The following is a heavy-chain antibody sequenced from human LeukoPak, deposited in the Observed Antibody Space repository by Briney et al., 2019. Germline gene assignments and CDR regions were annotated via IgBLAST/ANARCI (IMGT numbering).Heavy chain of an antibody. J-gene: IGHJ4*02. CDR2: INPNSGAT. CDR1: GYTLSGYY. V-gene: IGHV1-2*02. Sequence: ASVEVSCKASGYTLSGYYIHWVRQAPGQGLEWMGWINPNSGATHYAQNFQGGVTMTRDTSISTFYMEVSRLRSDDTAVYFCARYNWNDVVSALDYWGQGTLVTVSS. D-gene: IGHD1-1*01. CDR3: ARYNWNDVVSALDY.